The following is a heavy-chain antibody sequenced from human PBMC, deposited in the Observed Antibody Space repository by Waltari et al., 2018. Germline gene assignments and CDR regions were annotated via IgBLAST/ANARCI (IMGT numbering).Heavy chain of an antibody. CDR3: TRAFVNIAARGMDV. CDR2: IDSDGRST. V-gene: IGHV3-74*01. Sequence: EVQLVESGGSLVQPGGSLRLSCIASGFTSSGHWMYWVRQAPGKGLVWVSRIDSDGRSTSYADSVKGRFTISRDNAKNTLYLQMNTLRAEDTAVYYCTRAFVNIAARGMDVWGQGTTVTVSS. J-gene: IGHJ6*02. CDR1: GFTSSGHW. D-gene: IGHD6-6*01.